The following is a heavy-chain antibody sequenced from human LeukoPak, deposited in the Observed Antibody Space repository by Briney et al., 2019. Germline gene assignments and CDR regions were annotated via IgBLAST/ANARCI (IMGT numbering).Heavy chain of an antibody. CDR3: ASLRPARFDP. Sequence: PSETLSLTCAVYGGSFSGYYWSWIRQPPGKGLEWIGEINHSGSTNYNPSLKSRVTISVDTSKNQFSLKLSSVTAADTAVYYCASLRPARFDPWGQGTLVTVSS. CDR2: INHSGST. J-gene: IGHJ5*02. V-gene: IGHV4-34*01. CDR1: GGSFSGYY.